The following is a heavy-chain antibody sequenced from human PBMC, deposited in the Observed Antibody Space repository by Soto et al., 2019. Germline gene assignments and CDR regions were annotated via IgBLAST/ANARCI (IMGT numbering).Heavy chain of an antibody. CDR1: GGSISSYY. CDR2: IYYSGST. J-gene: IGHJ4*02. V-gene: IGHV4-59*12. D-gene: IGHD3-10*01. CDR3: AREGSGSYSLFDY. Sequence: WETLSLTCTVSGGSISSYYWSWIRQPPGKGLEWIGYIYYSGSTNYNPSLKSRVTISVDTSKNQFSLKLSSVTAADTAVYYCAREGSGSYSLFDYWGQGTLVTVSS.